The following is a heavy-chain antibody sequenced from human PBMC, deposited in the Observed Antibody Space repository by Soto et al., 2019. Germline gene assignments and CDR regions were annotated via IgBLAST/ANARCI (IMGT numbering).Heavy chain of an antibody. J-gene: IGHJ4*02. CDR2: ICGSGVST. CDR3: AKASGSAWVLSFGY. D-gene: IGHD6-19*01. Sequence: GGSLRLSCAASGFTVSSYAMSWVRQAPGKGLEWVSAICGSGVSTYYADTVKGRFTISSDNSKYTLYLQMNSLRAEDKAVYYCAKASGSAWVLSFGYWGQGTLVTVSS. V-gene: IGHV3-23*01. CDR1: GFTVSSYA.